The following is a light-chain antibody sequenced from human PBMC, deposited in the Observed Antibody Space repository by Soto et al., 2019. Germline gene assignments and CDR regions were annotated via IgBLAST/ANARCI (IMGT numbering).Light chain of an antibody. CDR2: DAS. V-gene: IGKV3-15*01. J-gene: IGKJ1*01. CDR1: QSVRSK. CDR3: QQYNNWPWT. Sequence: DIVMTQSPGTLSVSPGERVTLSCRASQSVRSKLVWYQRKPGQAPRLLIYDASTRATGVPGRFSGSGSGTEFTLTISGLQSEDFALYYCQQYNNWPWTFGQGTKVEIK.